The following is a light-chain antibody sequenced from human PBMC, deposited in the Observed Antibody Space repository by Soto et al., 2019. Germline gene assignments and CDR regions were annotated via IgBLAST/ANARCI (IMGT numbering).Light chain of an antibody. J-gene: IGKJ1*01. CDR3: QQYYNTPWT. Sequence: DFVMTQSPDSLAVSLGERATINCKSSQTLLYSSNSKSYLAWYQQKPGQSPKLLIHWASTRESGVPDRFSGSGSGTDFTLTIDSLQAEDVEVYYCQQYYNTPWTFGQGTKVDIK. CDR2: WAS. CDR1: QTLLYSSNSKSY. V-gene: IGKV4-1*01.